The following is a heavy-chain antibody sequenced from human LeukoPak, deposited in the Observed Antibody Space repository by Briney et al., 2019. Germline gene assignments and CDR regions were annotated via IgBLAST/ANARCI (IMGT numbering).Heavy chain of an antibody. CDR3: ARAYSNYLGGEDY. CDR1: GGTFSSYA. CDR2: IIPIFGTA. J-gene: IGHJ4*02. Sequence: ASVKVSCKASGGTFSSYAIGWVRQAPGQGLEWMGGIIPIFGTANYAQKFQGRVTITTDESTSTAYMELSSLRSEDTAVYYCARAYSNYLGGEDYWGQGTLVTVSS. D-gene: IGHD4-11*01. V-gene: IGHV1-69*05.